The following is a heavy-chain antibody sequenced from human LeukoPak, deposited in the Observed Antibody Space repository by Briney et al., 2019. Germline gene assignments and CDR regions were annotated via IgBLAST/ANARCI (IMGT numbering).Heavy chain of an antibody. CDR3: AKDSTEWGFTSAWYFDS. V-gene: IGHV3-23*01. CDR1: GFTFSSYG. CDR2: ISGSGDRT. D-gene: IGHD3-3*01. Sequence: GGSLRLSCATSGFTFSSYGMNWVRQAPGKGLEWVSAISGSGDRTYYADSVKGRFIISRDNSKNTLYVQMSSMRAEDTALYYCAKDSTEWGFTSAWYFDSWGQGTLVTVSS. J-gene: IGHJ4*02.